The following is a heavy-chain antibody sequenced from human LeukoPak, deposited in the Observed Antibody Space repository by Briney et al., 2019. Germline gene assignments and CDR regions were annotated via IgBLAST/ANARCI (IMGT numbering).Heavy chain of an antibody. D-gene: IGHD4-17*01. CDR2: IYYSGST. Sequence: SETLSLTCTVSGGSISSNKYYWGWIRQPPGKGLEWIGSIYYSGSTYYNPTLKSRVTIFVDTSKNQFSLKLSSVTAADTAVYYCARGDYGDYSPYWYFDLWGRGTLVTVSS. J-gene: IGHJ2*01. V-gene: IGHV4-39*07. CDR1: GGSISSNKYY. CDR3: ARGDYGDYSPYWYFDL.